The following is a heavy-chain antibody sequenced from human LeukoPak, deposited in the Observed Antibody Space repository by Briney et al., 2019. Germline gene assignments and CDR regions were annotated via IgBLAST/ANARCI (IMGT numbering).Heavy chain of an antibody. D-gene: IGHD1-26*01. V-gene: IGHV1-69*06. Sequence: GASVKVSCKASGGTFSSYAISWVRQAPGQGLEWMGGIIPIFGTANYAQKFQGRVTITADKSTSTAYMELSSLRSEDTAVYYCARGFWEIRYYRAYYMDVWGKGTTVTISS. CDR3: ARGFWEIRYYRAYYMDV. CDR2: IIPIFGTA. CDR1: GGTFSSYA. J-gene: IGHJ6*03.